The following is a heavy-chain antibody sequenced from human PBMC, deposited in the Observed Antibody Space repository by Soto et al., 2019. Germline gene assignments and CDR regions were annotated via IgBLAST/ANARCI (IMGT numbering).Heavy chain of an antibody. CDR1: GFTFSSYA. V-gene: IGHV3-23*01. Sequence: GGSLSLSCAASGFTFSSYAMSWVRQAPGKGLEWVSAISGSGGSTYYADSVKGRFTISRDNSKNTLYLQMNSLRAEDTAVYYCAKDSYDFWSGYSGGPMYNWFDPWGQGTLVTVSS. D-gene: IGHD3-3*01. CDR2: ISGSGGST. CDR3: AKDSYDFWSGYSGGPMYNWFDP. J-gene: IGHJ5*02.